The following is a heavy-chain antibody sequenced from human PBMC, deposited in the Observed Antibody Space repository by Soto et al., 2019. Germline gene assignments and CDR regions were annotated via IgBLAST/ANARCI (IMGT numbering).Heavy chain of an antibody. J-gene: IGHJ4*02. CDR1: GYTFSAYW. Sequence: SLKISCKGSGYTFSAYWIAWVRQMPGKGLEWMGMIYPGDSETRYSPSFQGQVTISADKSITTAFLQWSSLKASDTAMYHCARIAEYYYNTSGYFLENWGQGTQVTVSS. CDR2: IYPGDSET. V-gene: IGHV5-51*01. D-gene: IGHD3-22*01. CDR3: ARIAEYYYNTSGYFLEN.